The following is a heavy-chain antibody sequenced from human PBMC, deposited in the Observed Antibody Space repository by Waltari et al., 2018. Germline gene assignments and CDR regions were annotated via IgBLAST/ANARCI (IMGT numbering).Heavy chain of an antibody. CDR2: INHSGST. Sequence: QVQLQQWGAGLLKPSETLSLTCAVYGGSFSDYYWSWIRQPPGKGLEWIGEINHSGSTNYNPSLKSRVTISVDTSKNQFSLKLSSVTAADTAVYYCAREGRRDGYPFDYWGQGTLVTVSS. D-gene: IGHD5-12*01. J-gene: IGHJ4*02. V-gene: IGHV4-34*01. CDR3: AREGRRDGYPFDY. CDR1: GGSFSDYY.